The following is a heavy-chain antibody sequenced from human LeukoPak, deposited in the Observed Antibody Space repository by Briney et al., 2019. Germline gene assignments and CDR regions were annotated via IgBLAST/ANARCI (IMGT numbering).Heavy chain of an antibody. CDR3: ARDLGATSYYYYYYMDV. J-gene: IGHJ6*03. Sequence: ASVKVSCKASGYTFTAHYLHWLRQAPGQGLEWMGWINPNSGDTKYAQKFQGRVTMTRDTSIGTAYMELSRLRSDDTAVYYCARDLGATSYYYYYYMDVWGKGTTVTVSS. D-gene: IGHD1-26*01. CDR2: INPNSGDT. CDR1: GYTFTAHY. V-gene: IGHV1-2*02.